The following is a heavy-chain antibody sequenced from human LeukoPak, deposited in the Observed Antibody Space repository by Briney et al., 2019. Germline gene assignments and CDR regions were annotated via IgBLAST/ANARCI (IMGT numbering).Heavy chain of an antibody. CDR3: ARDWDTSGYYSTY. V-gene: IGHV1-18*01. CDR1: GYTFTNNYG. Sequence: ASVKVSCKASGYTFTNNYGITWVRQAPGQGLEWMGWTSPYSSNTNYAQKLQGRVTMTTDTSTSTAYMELRSLRSDDTAVYYCARDWDTSGYYSTYWGQGTLVTVSS. D-gene: IGHD3-22*01. CDR2: TSPYSSNT. J-gene: IGHJ4*02.